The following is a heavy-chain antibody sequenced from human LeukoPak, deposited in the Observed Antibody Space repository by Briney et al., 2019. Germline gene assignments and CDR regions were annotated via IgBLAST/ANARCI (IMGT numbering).Heavy chain of an antibody. CDR3: ARVETGDFDY. J-gene: IGHJ4*02. D-gene: IGHD2-21*02. CDR2: IYHSGST. Sequence: SETLSLTCTVSDYSISSGYYWGWIRQPPGKGLEWIGSIYHSGSTYYNPSLKSRVTISVGTSKNQFSLKLSSVTAADTAVYYCARVETGDFDYWGQGTLVTVSS. CDR1: DYSISSGYY. V-gene: IGHV4-38-2*02.